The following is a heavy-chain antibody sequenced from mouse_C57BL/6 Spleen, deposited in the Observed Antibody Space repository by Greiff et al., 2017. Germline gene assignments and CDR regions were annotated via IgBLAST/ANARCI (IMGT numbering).Heavy chain of an antibody. V-gene: IGHV1-76*01. D-gene: IGHD2-3*01. CDR2: IYPGSGNT. Sequence: QVQLKQSGAELVRPGASVKLSCKASGYTFTDYYINWVKQRPGQGLEWIARIYPGSGNTYYNEKFKGKATLTAEKSSSTAYMQLSSLTSEDSAVYFCARWNGYYVGDYFAYWGQGTTLTVSS. J-gene: IGHJ2*01. CDR3: ARWNGYYVGDYFAY. CDR1: GYTFTDYY.